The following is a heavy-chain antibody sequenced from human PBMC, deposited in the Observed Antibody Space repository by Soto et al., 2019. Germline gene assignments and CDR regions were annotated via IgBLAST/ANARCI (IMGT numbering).Heavy chain of an antibody. CDR3: ARDRIYSSSWHDY. J-gene: IGHJ4*02. V-gene: IGHV3-30-3*01. CDR1: GFTFSSYA. CDR2: ISYDGSNK. Sequence: QVQLVESGGGVVQPGRSLRLSCAASGFTFSSYAMHWVRQAPGKGLEWVAVISYDGSNKYYADSVKGRFTISRDNSKKTLYMQMNSLIAEDTAVYYCARDRIYSSSWHDYWGQGTLVTVSS. D-gene: IGHD6-13*01.